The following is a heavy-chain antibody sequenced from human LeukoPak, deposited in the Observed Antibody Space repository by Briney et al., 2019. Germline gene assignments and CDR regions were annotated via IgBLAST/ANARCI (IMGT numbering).Heavy chain of an antibody. CDR1: GGSFSSSSYY. Sequence: SETLSLTCTVSGGSFSSSSYYWGWIRQPPGKGLEWIGSIYYSGSTYYNPSPKSRVTISVDASKNQFSLKLSSVTATDTAIYYCARQSSLRSPLVPWGKGTTVTVSS. D-gene: IGHD3-16*01. CDR2: IYYSGST. V-gene: IGHV4-39*01. J-gene: IGHJ6*04. CDR3: ARQSSLRSPLVP.